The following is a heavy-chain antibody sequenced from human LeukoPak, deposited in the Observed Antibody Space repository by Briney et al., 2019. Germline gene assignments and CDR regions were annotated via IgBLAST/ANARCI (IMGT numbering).Heavy chain of an antibody. J-gene: IGHJ3*02. CDR1: GGTFSSYA. Sequence: SVKVSCKASGGTFSSYAISWVRQAPGQGLEWMGGIIPIFGTANYAQKFQGRVTITADESTSTAYMELGSLRSEDTAVYYCARAIGVWSSGAFDIWGQGTMVTVSS. V-gene: IGHV1-69*13. CDR3: ARAIGVWSSGAFDI. D-gene: IGHD3-10*01. CDR2: IIPIFGTA.